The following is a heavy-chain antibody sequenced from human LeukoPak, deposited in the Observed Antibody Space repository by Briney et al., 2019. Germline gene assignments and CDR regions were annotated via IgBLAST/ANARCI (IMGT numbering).Heavy chain of an antibody. CDR2: MNPNSGNT. D-gene: IGHD1-26*01. CDR3: ARPTRGFPRGGNGMDV. Sequence: ATVKVSCKASGGTFSNYVISWVRQATGQGLEWMGWMNPNSGNTGYAQKFQGRVTMTTDTSTSTAYMELRSLRSDDTAVYYCARPTRGFPRGGNGMDVWGQGTTVTVSS. J-gene: IGHJ6*02. V-gene: IGHV1-8*02. CDR1: GGTFSNYV.